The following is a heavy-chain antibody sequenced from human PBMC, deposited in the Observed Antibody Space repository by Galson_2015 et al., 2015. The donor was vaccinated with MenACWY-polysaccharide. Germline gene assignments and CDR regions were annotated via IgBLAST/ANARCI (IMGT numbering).Heavy chain of an antibody. CDR2: IYYSGST. V-gene: IGHV4-39*01. CDR3: ARHETQWLGFDY. Sequence: SETLSLTCPGSGGSISSSNYYWGWIRQPPGKGLEWIGSIYYSGSTYYNPSLKSRVTISVDTSKNQFSLKLSSVTAADTAVYYRARHETQWLGFDYWGQGTLVTVSS. CDR1: GGSISSSNYY. J-gene: IGHJ4*02. D-gene: IGHD6-19*01.